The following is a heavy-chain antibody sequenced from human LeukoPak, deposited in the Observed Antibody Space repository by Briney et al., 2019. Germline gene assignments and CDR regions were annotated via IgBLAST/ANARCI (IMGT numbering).Heavy chain of an antibody. D-gene: IGHD2/OR15-2a*01. CDR3: AKDSAKKYDDY. Sequence: GGSLRLSCAASGFTFSSYAMSWVRQAPGKGLEWVSCISSSSSYIYYADSVKGRFTISRDNAKNSLYLQMNSLRAEDTAVYYCAKDSAKKYDDYWGQGTLVTVSS. CDR1: GFTFSSYA. CDR2: ISSSSSYI. V-gene: IGHV3-21*04. J-gene: IGHJ4*02.